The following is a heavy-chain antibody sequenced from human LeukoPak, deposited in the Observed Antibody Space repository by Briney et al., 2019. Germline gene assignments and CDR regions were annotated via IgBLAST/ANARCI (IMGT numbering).Heavy chain of an antibody. V-gene: IGHV5-51*01. Sequence: GESLKISFKGSGYSFNSYWIGWVRPVPGKGLEWMGIIYPGDSETRYSPSFQGQVTISADKSISTAYLQWSSLKASDTAMYYCARGRPLFYYMDVWGKGTTVTVSS. CDR1: GYSFNSYW. CDR2: IYPGDSET. J-gene: IGHJ6*03. D-gene: IGHD6-6*01. CDR3: ARGRPLFYYMDV.